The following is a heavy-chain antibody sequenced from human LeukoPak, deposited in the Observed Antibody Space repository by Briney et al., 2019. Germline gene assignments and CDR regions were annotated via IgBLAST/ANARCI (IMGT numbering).Heavy chain of an antibody. V-gene: IGHV4-34*01. CDR3: ARGGFYCGDDCYVDY. J-gene: IGHJ4*02. D-gene: IGHD2-21*02. Sequence: SETLSLTCAVYGGSLSYCYWSWIRQSPEKGLEWIGEINRSGSTNYNPSLKSRVSISVDTSKNQFSLKLSSVTAADTAVYYCARGGFYCGDDCYVDYWGQETLVTVSS. CDR1: GGSLSYCY. CDR2: INRSGST.